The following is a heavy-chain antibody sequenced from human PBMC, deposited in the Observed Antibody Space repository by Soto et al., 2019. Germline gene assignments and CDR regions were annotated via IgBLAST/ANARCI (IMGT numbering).Heavy chain of an antibody. D-gene: IGHD1-26*01. CDR3: ARGGRHHIVGATSFFDY. J-gene: IGHJ4*02. V-gene: IGHV4-31*03. CDR2: IYYSGST. Sequence: QVQLQESGPGLVKPSQTLSLTCTVSGGSISSGGYYWSWIRQHPGKGLEWIGYIYYSGSTYYNPSLKSRVTISVDTSKNQFSLKLSSVTAADTAVYYCARGGRHHIVGATSFFDYWGQGTLVTVSS. CDR1: GGSISSGGYY.